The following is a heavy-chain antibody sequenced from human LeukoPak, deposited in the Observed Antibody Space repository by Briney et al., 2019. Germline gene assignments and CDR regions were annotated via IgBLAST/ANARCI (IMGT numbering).Heavy chain of an antibody. Sequence: PSGTLSLTCAVSGYSISSGYYWGWIRQPPGKGLEWIGSIYHSGSTYYNPSLKSRVTISVDTSKNQFSLKLSSVTAADTAVYYCARDQYSSGWYDQDYWGQGTLVTVSS. CDR2: IYHSGST. D-gene: IGHD6-19*01. J-gene: IGHJ4*02. CDR3: ARDQYSSGWYDQDY. V-gene: IGHV4-38-2*02. CDR1: GYSISSGYY.